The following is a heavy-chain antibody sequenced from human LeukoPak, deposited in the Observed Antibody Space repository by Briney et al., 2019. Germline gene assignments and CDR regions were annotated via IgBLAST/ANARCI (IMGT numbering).Heavy chain of an antibody. V-gene: IGHV4-34*01. CDR1: GGSFSGYY. J-gene: IGHJ4*02. D-gene: IGHD3-22*01. CDR3: ARGGVSRVITMIVVPKAGYFDY. CDR2: INDSGGT. Sequence: SETLSLTCAVYGGSFSGYYWSWIRQPPGKGLEWIGEINDSGGTNYNPSLKSRVTISVDTSKNQFSLKLSSVTAADTAVYYCARGGVSRVITMIVVPKAGYFDYWGQGTLVTVSS.